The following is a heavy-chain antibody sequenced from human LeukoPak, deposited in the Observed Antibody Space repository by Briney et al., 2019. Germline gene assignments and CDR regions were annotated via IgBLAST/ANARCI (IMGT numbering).Heavy chain of an antibody. V-gene: IGHV1-2*04. Sequence: WASVKVSCKASGYTFTNYAMNWVRQAPGQGLEWMGWINPNSGGTKYVQKFQGWVTMTRDTSISTAYMELSRLRSDDTAVYYCTRDLRGAGTMDVWGPGTTVTVSS. CDR2: INPNSGGT. CDR3: TRDLRGAGTMDV. CDR1: GYTFTNYA. D-gene: IGHD1/OR15-1a*01. J-gene: IGHJ6*02.